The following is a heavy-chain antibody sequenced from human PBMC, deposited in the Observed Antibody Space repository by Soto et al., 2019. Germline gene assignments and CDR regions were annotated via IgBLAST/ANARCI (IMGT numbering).Heavy chain of an antibody. CDR2: ISSDGSNQ. CDR3: GKVLYPNWNDLHY. J-gene: IGHJ4*02. CDR1: GFTFSDYG. Sequence: QVQLVESGGAVVQPGRSLRLSCAASGFTFSDYGMHWVRQAPGKGLEWVAAISSDGSNQYYADSVKGRFTVSRDTSKTTLSLQMDSLRPEDTAVYYCGKVLYPNWNDLHYWGQGTLVTVSS. V-gene: IGHV3-30*18. D-gene: IGHD1-20*01.